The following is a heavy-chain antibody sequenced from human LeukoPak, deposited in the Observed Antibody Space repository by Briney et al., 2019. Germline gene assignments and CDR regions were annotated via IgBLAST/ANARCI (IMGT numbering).Heavy chain of an antibody. J-gene: IGHJ5*02. Sequence: GGSLRLSCAASGFTVSSNYMSWVRQAPGKGLEWVSVIYSGGSTYYADSVKGRFTISRDNSKNTLYLQMNSLRAEDTAVYYCARVGEGDIAAAGIAWFDPWGQGTPVTVSS. CDR2: IYSGGST. V-gene: IGHV3-66*02. CDR1: GFTVSSNY. CDR3: ARVGEGDIAAAGIAWFDP. D-gene: IGHD6-13*01.